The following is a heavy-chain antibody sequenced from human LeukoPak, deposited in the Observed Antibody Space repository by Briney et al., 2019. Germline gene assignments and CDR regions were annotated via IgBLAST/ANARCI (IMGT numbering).Heavy chain of an antibody. J-gene: IGHJ4*02. CDR2: IYYSGST. D-gene: IGHD2-15*01. V-gene: IGHV4-59*08. CDR3: ARRSLRMGLDY. Sequence: PSETLSLTCTVSGGSISSYYWSWIRQPPGKGLEWIGYIYYSGSTNYNPSLKSRVTISVDTSKNQFSLKLSSVTAAGTAVYYCARRSLRMGLDYWGQGTLVTVSS. CDR1: GGSISSYY.